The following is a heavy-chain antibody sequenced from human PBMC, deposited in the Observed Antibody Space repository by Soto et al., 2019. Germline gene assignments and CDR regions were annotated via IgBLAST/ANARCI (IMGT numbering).Heavy chain of an antibody. V-gene: IGHV3-30*03. CDR3: ARGGLDIVVVVAANGMGV. CDR1: GFTFSSYA. Sequence: QVQLVESGGGVVQPGRSLRLSCAASGFTFSSYAMHWVRQAPGKGLEWVAVISYDGSNKYYADSVKGRFTISRDNSKNTVYLQMNRLRGVDTCVYYCARGGLDIVVVVAANGMGVLGQGATVT. J-gene: IGHJ6*01. D-gene: IGHD2-15*01. CDR2: ISYDGSNK.